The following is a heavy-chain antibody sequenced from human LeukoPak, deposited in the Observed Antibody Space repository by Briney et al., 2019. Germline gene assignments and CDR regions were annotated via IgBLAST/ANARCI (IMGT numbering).Heavy chain of an antibody. D-gene: IGHD3-9*01. V-gene: IGHV4-38-2*02. Sequence: SETLSLTCTVSGYSISSDYYWGWIRQPPGKGLEWIGSIYHTGTTYYNPSLKSRVTISVDTSKNQFSLKLSSVTATDTAVYYCARGAGLRYLDFDAFDIWGQGTMVTVSS. J-gene: IGHJ3*02. CDR2: IYHTGTT. CDR3: ARGAGLRYLDFDAFDI. CDR1: GYSISSDYY.